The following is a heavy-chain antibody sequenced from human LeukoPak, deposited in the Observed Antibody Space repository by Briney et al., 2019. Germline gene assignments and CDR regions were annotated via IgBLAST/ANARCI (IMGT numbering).Heavy chain of an antibody. D-gene: IGHD3-10*01. CDR2: ISGSGGSI. J-gene: IGHJ2*01. Sequence: GGSLRLSCAASGFTFSSYAMSWVRQAPGKGLEWVSAISGSGGSIYYADSVKGRFTISRDNSKNTLSLQMNSLRAEDTAVYYCAKLPGLLWFVRGGYFDLWGRGTLVTVSS. V-gene: IGHV3-23*01. CDR1: GFTFSSYA. CDR3: AKLPGLLWFVRGGYFDL.